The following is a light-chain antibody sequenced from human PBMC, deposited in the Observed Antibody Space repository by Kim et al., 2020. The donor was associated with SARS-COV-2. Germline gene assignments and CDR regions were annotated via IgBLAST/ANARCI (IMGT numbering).Light chain of an antibody. J-gene: IGKJ2*01. CDR3: QEYGNSRT. CDR2: ETS. Sequence: LSPGERATLSCRASQTVSSSYLAWYQQKPGQAPRLLIYETSSRPTGIPDRFSGGGSGTDFTLTIARLEPEDFAVYYCQEYGNSRTFGQGTKLEI. V-gene: IGKV3-20*01. CDR1: QTVSSSY.